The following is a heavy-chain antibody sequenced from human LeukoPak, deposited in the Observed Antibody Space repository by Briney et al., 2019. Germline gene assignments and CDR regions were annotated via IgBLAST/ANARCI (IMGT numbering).Heavy chain of an antibody. V-gene: IGHV1-2*02. CDR2: INPNSGGT. J-gene: IGHJ4*02. Sequence: ASVKVSCKASGYTFTGYYMHWVRQAPGQGLEWMGWINPNSGGTNYAQKFQGRVTMTRDTSISTAYMELSRLRSDDTAVYYCARDRAPLLGPHGSGSAFLDYGGQEPLVTVSS. CDR3: ARDRAPLLGPHGSGSAFLDY. D-gene: IGHD3-10*01. CDR1: GYTFTGYY.